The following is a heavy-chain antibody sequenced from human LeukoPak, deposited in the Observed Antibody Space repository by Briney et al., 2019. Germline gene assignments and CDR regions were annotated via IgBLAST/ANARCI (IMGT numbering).Heavy chain of an antibody. CDR3: ARLGPGYSSTWSNDAFAI. CDR2: IFYSGST. Sequence: SETLSLTCTVSGGSISSNSYYWGWIRQPPGKGLEWLGNIFYSGSTYYHPSLKSRVTISVDTSKNQFSLKLSSVTAADTAVYYCARLGPGYSSTWSNDAFAIWGQGTVVTVSS. V-gene: IGHV4-39*01. D-gene: IGHD6-13*01. CDR1: GGSISSNSYY. J-gene: IGHJ3*02.